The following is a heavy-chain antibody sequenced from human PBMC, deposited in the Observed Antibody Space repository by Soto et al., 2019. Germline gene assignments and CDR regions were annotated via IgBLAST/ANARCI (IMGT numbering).Heavy chain of an antibody. CDR1: GFTFSSYW. J-gene: IGHJ3*02. Sequence: HPGGSLRLSCAASGFTFSSYWMSWVRQAPGKGLEWVANIKQDGSEKYYVDSVKGRFTISRDNAKNSLYLQMNSLRAEDTAVYYCARDRLVRAYYYDSSGYRDAFDIWGQGTMVTVSS. D-gene: IGHD3-22*01. CDR3: ARDRLVRAYYYDSSGYRDAFDI. V-gene: IGHV3-7*03. CDR2: IKQDGSEK.